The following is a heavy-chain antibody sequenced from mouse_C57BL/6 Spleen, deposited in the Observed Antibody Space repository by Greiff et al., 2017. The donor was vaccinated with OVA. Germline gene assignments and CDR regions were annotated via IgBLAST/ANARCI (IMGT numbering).Heavy chain of an antibody. J-gene: IGHJ3*01. CDR1: GYAFTNYL. CDR2: INPGSGGT. D-gene: IGHD1-1*01. V-gene: IGHV1-54*01. Sequence: QVQLQQSGAELVRPGTSVKVSCKASGYAFTNYLIEWVKQRPGQGLEWIGVINPGSGGTNYNEKFKGKATLTADKSSSTAYMQLSSLTSEDSAVYFCARSDYYGSSYRECAYWGQGTLVTVSA. CDR3: ARSDYYGSSYRECAY.